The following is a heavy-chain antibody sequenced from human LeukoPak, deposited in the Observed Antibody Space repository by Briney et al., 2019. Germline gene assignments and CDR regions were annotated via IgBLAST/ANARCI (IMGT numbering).Heavy chain of an antibody. D-gene: IGHD3-22*01. CDR2: IIPIFGTA. CDR1: GGTFSIYA. CDR3: ATNPTYYYDSSGYYQDPGLADY. Sequence: GASVKVSCKASGGTFSIYAISWVRQAPGQGLEWMGGIIPIFGTANYAQKFQGRVTITADESTSTAYMELSSLRSEDTAVYYCATNPTYYYDSSGYYQDPGLADYWGQGTLVTVSS. J-gene: IGHJ4*02. V-gene: IGHV1-69*13.